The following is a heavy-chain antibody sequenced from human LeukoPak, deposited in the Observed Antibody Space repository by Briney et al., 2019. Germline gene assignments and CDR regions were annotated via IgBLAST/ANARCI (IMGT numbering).Heavy chain of an antibody. CDR2: ISSTSTTT. CDR1: GFTFNSYS. J-gene: IGHJ4*02. Sequence: GGSLRLSCAAPGFTFNSYSMNWVRQAPGKGLEWVSYISSTSTTTYYADSVKGRFTISRDNVKNSLYLQMNSLRAEDTAVYYCARDKYSPVRSMSEAAYYFDFWGPGTLVSVSS. V-gene: IGHV3-48*01. CDR3: ARDKYSPVRSMSEAAYYFDF. D-gene: IGHD6-13*01.